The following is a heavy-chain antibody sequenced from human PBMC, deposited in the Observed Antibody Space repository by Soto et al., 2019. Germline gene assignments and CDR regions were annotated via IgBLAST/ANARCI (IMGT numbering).Heavy chain of an antibody. V-gene: IGHV1-58*01. Sequence: GASVKVSCKASGFTFTSSAVQWLRQSRGQRLEWIGWIVVGSGNTNYAQKFQERVTITRDMSTSTAYMELSSLRSEDTAVYYCAADLELLGLLDYWGQGTLVTV. CDR1: GFTFTSSA. CDR2: IVVGSGNT. D-gene: IGHD1-26*01. CDR3: AADLELLGLLDY. J-gene: IGHJ4*02.